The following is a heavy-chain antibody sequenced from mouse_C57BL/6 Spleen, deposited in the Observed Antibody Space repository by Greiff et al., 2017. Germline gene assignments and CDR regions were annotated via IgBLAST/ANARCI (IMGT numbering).Heavy chain of an antibody. D-gene: IGHD2-4*01. CDR1: GFTFSSYA. CDR2: ISSGGDYI. J-gene: IGHJ2*01. V-gene: IGHV5-9-1*02. CDR3: TRDYDYGYFDY. Sequence: EVQVVESGEGLVKPGGSLKLSCAASGFTFSSYAMSWVRQTPEKRLEWVAYISSGGDYIYYADTVKGRFTISRDNARNTLYLQMSSLKSEDTAMYYCTRDYDYGYFDYWGQGTTLTVSS.